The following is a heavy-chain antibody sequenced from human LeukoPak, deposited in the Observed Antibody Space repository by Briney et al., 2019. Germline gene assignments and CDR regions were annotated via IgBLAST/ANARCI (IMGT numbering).Heavy chain of an antibody. V-gene: IGHV3-11*03. Sequence: PGGSLRLSCEASGLTFSDYYMSWVRQAPGKGLEWVSYISSSSGYTEYADSVKGRFTVSRDNAKNSLYLQMNSLRADDTALYYCVRCGVSCYWLEYWGQGTLVTVSS. D-gene: IGHD2-15*01. J-gene: IGHJ4*02. CDR1: GLTFSDYY. CDR3: VRCGVSCYWLEY. CDR2: ISSSSGYT.